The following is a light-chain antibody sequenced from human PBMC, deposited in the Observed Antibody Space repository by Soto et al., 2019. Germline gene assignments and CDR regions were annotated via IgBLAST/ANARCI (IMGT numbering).Light chain of an antibody. Sequence: EIVLTQSPATLSLSPGERATLSCRASQNINIYLAWYQQKPGQAPRLPIYDASNRATGIPARFSGSGSGTDFTLTISSLEPEDFAVYYCQQRSTWPPISFGPGTKVDLK. CDR1: QNINIY. V-gene: IGKV3-11*01. J-gene: IGKJ3*01. CDR2: DAS. CDR3: QQRSTWPPIS.